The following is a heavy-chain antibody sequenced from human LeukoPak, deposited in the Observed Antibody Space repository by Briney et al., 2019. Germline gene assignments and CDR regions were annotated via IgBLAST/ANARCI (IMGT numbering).Heavy chain of an antibody. V-gene: IGHV6-1*01. CDR2: TYYRSKWYN. J-gene: IGHJ3*01. CDR1: GDSVSSNSAA. CDR3: ARRREDAAASAFDF. Sequence: SQTLSLTCVISGDSVSSNSAAWNWIRQSPSRGLEWLGRTYYRSKWYNDYAVSVRSRIIINPDTSKNQFSLQLNSVTPEDTAVYYCARRREDAAASAFDFWGQGTMVTVSS. D-gene: IGHD6-13*01.